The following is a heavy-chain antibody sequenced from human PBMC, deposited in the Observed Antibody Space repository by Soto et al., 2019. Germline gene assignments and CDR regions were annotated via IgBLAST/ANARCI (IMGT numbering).Heavy chain of an antibody. D-gene: IGHD2-15*01. Sequence: ASVKVSCKASGYTFTGYYMHWVRQAPGQGLEWMGWINPNSGGTNYAQKFQGRVTMTRDTSISTAYMELSRLRSDDTAVYYCARVYSGGSPYYYYGMDVWGQGTTVTVSS. CDR2: INPNSGGT. V-gene: IGHV1-2*02. CDR1: GYTFTGYY. J-gene: IGHJ6*02. CDR3: ARVYSGGSPYYYYGMDV.